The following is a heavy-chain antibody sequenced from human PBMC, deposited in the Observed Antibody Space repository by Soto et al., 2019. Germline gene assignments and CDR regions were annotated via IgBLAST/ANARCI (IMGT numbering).Heavy chain of an antibody. CDR1: GYSFTGLD. CDR3: ARGVTAGVDY. Sequence: GASVKVSCKASGYSFTGLDINWVRQTTGQGLEWMGWMEPSSGRTGYAQKFQCIVTMTRDTSINTAYMELSSLTSDDTAFYYCARGVTAGVDYWGQGPRVTVSS. V-gene: IGHV1-8*01. J-gene: IGHJ4*02. D-gene: IGHD1-26*01. CDR2: MEPSSGRT.